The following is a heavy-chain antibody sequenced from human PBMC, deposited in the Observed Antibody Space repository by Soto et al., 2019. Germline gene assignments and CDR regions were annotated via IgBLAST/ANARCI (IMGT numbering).Heavy chain of an antibody. Sequence: SETLSLTCTVSGGSISSYYWSWIRQPPGKGLEWIGYIYYSGSTNYNPSLKSRVTISVDTSKNQCSLKLSSVTAADTAVYYCARLYYGDHPSFDYWGQGTLVTVSS. CDR1: GGSISSYY. CDR2: IYYSGST. CDR3: ARLYYGDHPSFDY. V-gene: IGHV4-59*08. D-gene: IGHD4-17*01. J-gene: IGHJ4*02.